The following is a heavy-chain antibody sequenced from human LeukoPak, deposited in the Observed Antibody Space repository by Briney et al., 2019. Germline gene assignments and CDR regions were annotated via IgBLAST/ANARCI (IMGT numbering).Heavy chain of an antibody. Sequence: SETLSLTCTVSGGSIRSDYWSWVRQPPGKGLEWIGYIHYSGSTNYNASLKSRVTMSVDMSKNQFSLKLTSVTAADTTVYYCARLGRKTSVVPPDFDCWGQGTLVTVSS. CDR1: GGSIRSDY. CDR2: IHYSGST. CDR3: ARLGRKTSVVPPDFDC. J-gene: IGHJ4*02. D-gene: IGHD4-23*01. V-gene: IGHV4-59*01.